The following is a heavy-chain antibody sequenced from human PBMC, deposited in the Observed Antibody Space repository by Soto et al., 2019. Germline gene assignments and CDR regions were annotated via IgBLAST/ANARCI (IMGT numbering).Heavy chain of an antibody. J-gene: IGHJ4*02. CDR1: GFTVSGNY. D-gene: IGHD3-10*01. CDR3: TRGPRPISTGTGAY. Sequence: PGGSLRLSCAASGFTVSGNYMHWVRQSPGKGLVWISRIYNDGTYSDYADSVRGRFTISRDNVNDTLYLQMNNLRAEDSGLYYCTRGPRPISTGTGAYWGQGTQVTVSS. V-gene: IGHV3-74*01. CDR2: IYNDGTYS.